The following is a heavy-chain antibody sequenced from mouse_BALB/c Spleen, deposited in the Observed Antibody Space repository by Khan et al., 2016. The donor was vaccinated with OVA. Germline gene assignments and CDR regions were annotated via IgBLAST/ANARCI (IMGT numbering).Heavy chain of an antibody. V-gene: IGHV5-17*02. D-gene: IGHD2-1*01. CDR1: GFTFSSFG. CDR2: MSSGSSTI. Sequence: EVELVESGGGLVQPGGSRKLSCAASGFTFSSFGMHWVRQAPKKGLEWVAYMSSGSSTIYYVDTVKGRFTISRDYHKNTLFLQMTSLRAEDTAMYYCARAGGNFYWYFDVWGAGTSVTVSS. J-gene: IGHJ1*01. CDR3: ARAGGNFYWYFDV.